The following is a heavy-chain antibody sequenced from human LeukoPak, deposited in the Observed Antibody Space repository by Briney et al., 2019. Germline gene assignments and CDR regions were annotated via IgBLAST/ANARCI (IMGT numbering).Heavy chain of an antibody. CDR2: IRFHGNSQ. Sequence: GGSLRLSCAASGFTFRNHDIHWVRQAPGKGLEWVASIRFHGNSQYYADYLKGRFTISRDNSENTVSLQMNSLRAEDTALYFCAKDLLRNPDFDYWGQGTLVTVSS. CDR3: AKDLLRNPDFDY. CDR1: GFTFRNHD. D-gene: IGHD1-14*01. V-gene: IGHV3-30*02. J-gene: IGHJ4*02.